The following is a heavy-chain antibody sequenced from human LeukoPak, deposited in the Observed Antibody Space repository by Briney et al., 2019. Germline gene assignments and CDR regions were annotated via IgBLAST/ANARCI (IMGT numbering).Heavy chain of an antibody. Sequence: PGGSLRLSCSASGFTFRNFAISWVRQAPGKGLECVSSIGGGDTHYAAAVKGRFTISRDDSRSKVDLQMSSLRAEDTAVYYCAKDGQSFNSMYDYFDSWGQGTLVTVSS. CDR2: IGGGDT. V-gene: IGHV3-23*01. CDR1: GFTFRNFA. D-gene: IGHD2-8*01. J-gene: IGHJ4*02. CDR3: AKDGQSFNSMYDYFDS.